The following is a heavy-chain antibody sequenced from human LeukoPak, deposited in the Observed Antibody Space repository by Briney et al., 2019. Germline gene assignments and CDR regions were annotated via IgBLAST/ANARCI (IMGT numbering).Heavy chain of an antibody. CDR3: ARLRNYYDRSGYKQLWFDP. D-gene: IGHD3-22*01. CDR2: IYYSGST. J-gene: IGHJ5*02. V-gene: IGHV4-39*07. Sequence: SETLSLTCTVSGGSISSSRYYWGWIRQPPGKGLEWIGSIYYSGSTYYNPSLKSRVTISVDTSKNQFSLKLSSVTAADTAVYYCARLRNYYDRSGYKQLWFDPWGQGTLVTVSS. CDR1: GGSISSSRYY.